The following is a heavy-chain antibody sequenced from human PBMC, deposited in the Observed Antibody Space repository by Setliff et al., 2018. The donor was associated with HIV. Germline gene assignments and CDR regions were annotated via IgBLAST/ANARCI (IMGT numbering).Heavy chain of an antibody. V-gene: IGHV3-33*03. J-gene: IGHJ4*02. CDR3: AKGGYGGAYYVAGY. CDR2: IYKAGKT. Sequence: SLRLSCAAFGFTFSNYGMHWVRQAPGKGLEWVTLIYKAGKTYYADFVKGRFTIARDDTKNTVSLQMTNLEPGDTAMYYCAKGGYGGAYYVAGYWGQGTKVTVSS. CDR1: GFTFSNYG. D-gene: IGHD5-18*01.